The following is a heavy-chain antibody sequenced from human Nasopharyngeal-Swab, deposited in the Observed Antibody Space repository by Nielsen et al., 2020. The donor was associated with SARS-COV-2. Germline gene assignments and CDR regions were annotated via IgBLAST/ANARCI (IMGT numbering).Heavy chain of an antibody. CDR2: ISGSGGST. CDR3: AKDRSVTTDCSVY. V-gene: IGHV3-23*01. Sequence: WIRQPPGEGLEWVSAISGSGGSTYYADSVKGRFTISRDNSKNTLYLQMNSLSAEDTAVYYCAKDRSVTTDCSVYWGQGTLVTVSS. J-gene: IGHJ4*02. D-gene: IGHD4-17*01.